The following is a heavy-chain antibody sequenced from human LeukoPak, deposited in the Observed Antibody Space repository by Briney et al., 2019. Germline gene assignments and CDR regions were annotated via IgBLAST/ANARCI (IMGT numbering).Heavy chain of an antibody. CDR3: AIAVVLYYFDY. V-gene: IGHV4-61*01. Sequence: SETLSLTCTVSGGSVSSGSHYWSWIRQPPGKRLEWIGYINDSGSTSYNPSLKSRVTISVDTSQNQFSLKLTSVTAADTAVYYCAIAVVLYYFDYWGQGTLVTVSS. D-gene: IGHD3-22*01. CDR2: INDSGST. J-gene: IGHJ4*02. CDR1: GGSVSSGSHY.